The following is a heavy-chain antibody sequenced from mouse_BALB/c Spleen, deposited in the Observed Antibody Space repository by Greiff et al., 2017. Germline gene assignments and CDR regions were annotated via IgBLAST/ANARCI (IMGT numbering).Heavy chain of an antibody. CDR2: ISYSGST. V-gene: IGHV3-8*02. CDR1: GDSITSGY. D-gene: IGHD3-2*01. Sequence: VQLKESGPSLVKPSQTLSLTCSVTGDSITSGYWNWIRKFPGNKLEYMGYISYSGSTYYNPSLKSRISITRDTSKNQYYLQLNSVTTEDTATYYCARGDSSGYLWFAYWGQGTLVTVSA. J-gene: IGHJ3*01. CDR3: ARGDSSGYLWFAY.